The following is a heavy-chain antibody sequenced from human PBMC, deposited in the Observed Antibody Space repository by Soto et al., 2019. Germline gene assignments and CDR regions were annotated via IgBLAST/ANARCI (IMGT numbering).Heavy chain of an antibody. CDR3: EGGIFGSGTAKDY. D-gene: IGHD3-10*01. V-gene: IGHV3-74*01. Sequence: PGXSLRLSCAASGFTFSGSWMHWVRQAPVKGLVWVSRINGDGSGTSYADLVKGRFTISRDDAKNTLFLQMNGLGAEDTVVFYGEGGIFGSGTAKDYWGKGTLVTVSS. CDR2: INGDGSGT. CDR1: GFTFSGSW. J-gene: IGHJ4*02.